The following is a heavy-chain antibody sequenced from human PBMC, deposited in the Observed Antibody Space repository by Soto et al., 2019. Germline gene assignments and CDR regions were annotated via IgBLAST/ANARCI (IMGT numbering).Heavy chain of an antibody. CDR2: IYYSGST. J-gene: IGHJ2*01. D-gene: IGHD6-13*01. V-gene: IGHV4-61*01. CDR1: GGSVSSGSYY. CDR3: ASGPPPPGSSWYGIWYFDL. Sequence: QVQLQESGPGLVKPSETLSLTCTVSGGSVSSGSYYWSWIRQPPGKGLEWIGYIYYSGSTNYNPSLQSRVTLSVDTSKNQFSLKLSSVTAADTAVYYCASGPPPPGSSWYGIWYFDLWGRGTLVTVSS.